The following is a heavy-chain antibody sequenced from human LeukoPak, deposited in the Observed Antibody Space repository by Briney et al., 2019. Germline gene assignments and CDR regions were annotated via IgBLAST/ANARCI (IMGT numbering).Heavy chain of an antibody. D-gene: IGHD2-2*02. CDR3: ARALQATSWYKDFDY. CDR1: GGSFSGYY. CDR2: INHSGST. V-gene: IGHV4-34*01. J-gene: IGHJ4*02. Sequence: PSETLSLTCAVYGGSFSGYYWTWIRQSPGKGLEWIGEINHSGSTNYNPSLKSRVTMSVDTSKNQFSLKLSSVTAGDTAVYYCARALQATSWYKDFDYWGQGTLVTVSS.